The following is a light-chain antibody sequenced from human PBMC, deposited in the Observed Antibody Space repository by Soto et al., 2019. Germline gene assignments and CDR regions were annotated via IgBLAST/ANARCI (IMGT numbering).Light chain of an antibody. V-gene: IGLV1-44*01. Sequence: QSVLTQPPSASGTPGQRVTISCSGSSSNIGTNSVNWYQQLPGTAPKLLVYTNNQRPSGVPDRFSGSKSGTSASLAISGLQSADEDDYYCAAWDDSLNAYVFGTGTKVTVI. CDR3: AAWDDSLNAYV. J-gene: IGLJ1*01. CDR2: TNN. CDR1: SSNIGTNS.